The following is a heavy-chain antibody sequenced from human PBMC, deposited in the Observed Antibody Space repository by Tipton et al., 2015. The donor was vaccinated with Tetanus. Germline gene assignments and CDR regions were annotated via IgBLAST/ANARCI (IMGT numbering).Heavy chain of an antibody. Sequence: TLSLTCAVSGDSISSAGYSWSWIRQPPGKGLEWIGFIYHNGGTYYNPSLKSRVTISADTSRNQFSLTLSSVTAADTAVYYCARGSGWADFWGQGTQVTVSS. CDR3: ARGSGWADF. D-gene: IGHD6-19*01. CDR1: GDSISSAGYS. CDR2: IYHNGGT. J-gene: IGHJ4*02. V-gene: IGHV4-30-2*01.